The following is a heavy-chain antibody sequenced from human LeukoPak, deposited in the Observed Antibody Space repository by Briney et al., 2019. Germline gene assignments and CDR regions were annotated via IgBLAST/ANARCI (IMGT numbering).Heavy chain of an antibody. J-gene: IGHJ4*02. V-gene: IGHV4-59*01. CDR3: ARQGNFWSSYYGGEFDY. Sequence: PSETLSLTCTVSGGSISSYYWSWIRQPPGKGLEWIGYIYYSGSTNYNPSLKSRVTISVDTSKNQFSLKLSSVTAADTAVYYCARQGNFWSSYYGGEFDYWGQGTLVTVSS. CDR1: GGSISSYY. CDR2: IYYSGST. D-gene: IGHD3-3*01.